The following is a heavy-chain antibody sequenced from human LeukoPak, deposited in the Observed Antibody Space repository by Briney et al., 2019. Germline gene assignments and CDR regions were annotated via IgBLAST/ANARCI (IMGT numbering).Heavy chain of an antibody. CDR2: ITPKSGDT. CDR1: GYTFSDFY. Sequence: SVKVSCKASGYTFSDFYIHLVRQDPGQGLEYVGWITPKSGDTYSPQRFQGRVTMTRDASISTAYMELSSLRSDDTAVYFCARVRLADERAWAYWGQGTLVTVSS. J-gene: IGHJ4*02. V-gene: IGHV1-2*02. CDR3: ARVRLADERAWAY. D-gene: IGHD3-3*02.